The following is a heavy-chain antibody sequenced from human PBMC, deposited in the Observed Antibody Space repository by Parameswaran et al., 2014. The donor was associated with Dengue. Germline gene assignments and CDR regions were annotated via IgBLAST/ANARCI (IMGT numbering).Heavy chain of an antibody. D-gene: IGHD2-2*01. Sequence: WIRQPPGKGLEWVSSISSSSSYIYYADSVKGRFTISRDNAKNSLYLQMNSLRAEDTAVYYCARNKLYQLTPYYYYYYGMDVWGQGTTVTVSS. CDR3: ARNKLYQLTPYYYYYYGMDV. CDR2: ISSSSSYI. V-gene: IGHV3-21*01. J-gene: IGHJ6*02.